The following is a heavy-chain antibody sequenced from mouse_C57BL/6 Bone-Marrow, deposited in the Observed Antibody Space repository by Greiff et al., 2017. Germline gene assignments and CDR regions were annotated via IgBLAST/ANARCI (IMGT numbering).Heavy chain of an antibody. CDR2: IWTGGGT. CDR1: GISLTSYA. D-gene: IGHD1-1*02. J-gene: IGHJ3*01. Sequence: VQLQQSGPGLVAPSQSLSITCTVSGISLTSYAISWVRQPPGKGLEWLGVIWTGGGTNYNSALKSRLSISKDNSKSQVFLKMNSLQTDDTARYYCAILWAWFAYWGQGTLVTVSA. V-gene: IGHV2-9-1*01. CDR3: AILWAWFAY.